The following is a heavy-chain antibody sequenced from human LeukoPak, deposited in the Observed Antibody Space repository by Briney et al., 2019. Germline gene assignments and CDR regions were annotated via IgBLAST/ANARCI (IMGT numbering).Heavy chain of an antibody. CDR1: GDSVSSNSAA. CDR2: TYYRSKWYN. J-gene: IGHJ5*02. CDR3: AREGEVGTTWSWFDP. D-gene: IGHD1-26*01. Sequence: SQTLSLTCAVSGDSVSSNSAAWNWIRQSPSRGLEWLGRTYYRSKWYNTYAVSLKSRITINPDTSKNHFSLQLNSVTPEDTAIYFCAREGEVGTTWSWFDPWGQGTLVTVSS. V-gene: IGHV6-1*01.